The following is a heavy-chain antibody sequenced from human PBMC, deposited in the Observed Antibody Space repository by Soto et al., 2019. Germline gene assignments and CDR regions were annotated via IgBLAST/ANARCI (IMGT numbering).Heavy chain of an antibody. CDR3: ARDNYCSGGSCYGGYYYAMDL. J-gene: IGHJ6*02. D-gene: IGHD2-15*01. Sequence: QVQLVQSGAEVKKSGCSVKVSCKASGGTFSSYAISWVRQAPGQGLEWMGGILPIFGTANYAQKFQGRVTITADESTSRDYMDLSSLISEHTAVYNCARDNYCSGGSCYGGYYYAMDLCGQGTTVTVSS. V-gene: IGHV1-69*01. CDR1: GGTFSSYA. CDR2: ILPIFGTA.